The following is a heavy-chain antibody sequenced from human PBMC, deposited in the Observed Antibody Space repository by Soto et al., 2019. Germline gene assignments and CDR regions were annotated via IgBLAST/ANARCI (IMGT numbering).Heavy chain of an antibody. D-gene: IGHD2-15*01. J-gene: IGHJ4*02. Sequence: SVKVSCKASGGTFSSYAISWVRQAPGQGLEWMGGIIPIFGTANYAQKFQGRVTITADESTSTAYMELSSLRAEDTAVYYCARYCSGGSCLDYWGQGTLVTVSS. CDR2: IIPIFGTA. CDR1: GGTFSSYA. V-gene: IGHV1-69*13. CDR3: ARYCSGGSCLDY.